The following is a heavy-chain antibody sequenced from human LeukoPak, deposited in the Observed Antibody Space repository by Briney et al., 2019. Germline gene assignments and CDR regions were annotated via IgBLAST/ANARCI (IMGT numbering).Heavy chain of an antibody. CDR1: GYSISSGYY. D-gene: IGHD2-21*02. CDR2: IYHSGST. J-gene: IGHJ2*01. V-gene: IGHV4-38-2*02. CDR3: ARERRHIVVVTAILWYFDL. Sequence: SETLSLTCTVSGYSISSGYYWGWIRQPPGKGLEWIGSIYHSGSTYYNPSLKSRVTISVDTSKNQFSLKLSSVTAADTAVYYCARERRHIVVVTAILWYFDLWGRGTLVTVSS.